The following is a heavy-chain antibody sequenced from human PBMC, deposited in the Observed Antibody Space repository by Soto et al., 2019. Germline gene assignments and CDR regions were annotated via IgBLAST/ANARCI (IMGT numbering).Heavy chain of an antibody. J-gene: IGHJ6*02. CDR2: ISGSGDST. V-gene: IGHV3-23*01. Sequence: EVQLLESGGGLVQPGGSLRLSCAASGFTFSSYAMSWVRQAPGKGLEWVSAISGSGDSTYYADSVKGRFTISRDNSKNTLYLQMNSLRAEDTAVYYCAANRGYNYYYGMDVWGQGTTVTVSS. CDR3: AANRGYNYYYGMDV. CDR1: GFTFSSYA. D-gene: IGHD3-22*01.